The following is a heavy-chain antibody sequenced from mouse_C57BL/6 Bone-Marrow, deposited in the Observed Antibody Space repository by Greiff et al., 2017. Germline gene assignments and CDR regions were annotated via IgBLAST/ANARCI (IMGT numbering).Heavy chain of an antibody. CDR1: GYTFTSYW. D-gene: IGHD2-12*01. CDR3: ARENDGYFDY. Sequence: QVQLQQPGAELVRPGSSVKLSCKASGYTFTSYWMDWVKQRPGQGLEWIGNIYPSDSETHYNQKFKDKATLTVDKSSSTAYMQLSSLTPEDSAVYYCARENDGYFDYWGQGTPLTVSS. V-gene: IGHV1-61*01. J-gene: IGHJ2*01. CDR2: IYPSDSET.